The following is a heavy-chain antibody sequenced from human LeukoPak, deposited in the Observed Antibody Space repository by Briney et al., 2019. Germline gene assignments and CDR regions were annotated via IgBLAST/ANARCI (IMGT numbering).Heavy chain of an antibody. V-gene: IGHV5-51*01. CDR2: IYPGDSDT. CDR3: ARGNSSSWYDYYYYMDV. J-gene: IGHJ6*03. Sequence: GESLKISCKGSGYSFTSYWIGWVRQMPGKGLEWMGIIYPGDSDTRYSPSFQGQVTISADKSISTAYLQWSSLKASDTAMYYCARGNSSSWYDYYYYMDVWGKGTTVTVSS. D-gene: IGHD6-13*01. CDR1: GYSFTSYW.